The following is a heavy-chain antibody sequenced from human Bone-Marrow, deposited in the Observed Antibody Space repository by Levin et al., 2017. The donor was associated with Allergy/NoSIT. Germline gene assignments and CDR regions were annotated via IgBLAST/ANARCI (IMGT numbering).Heavy chain of an antibody. V-gene: IGHV1-2*02. J-gene: IGHJ5*01. CDR1: GYTFTGYY. CDR3: ARGLRPGYSSSWFDS. CDR2: INPNSGGT. Sequence: ASVKVSCKASGYTFTGYYMHWVRQAPGQGLEWMGWINPNSGGTNYAQKFQGRVTMTRDTSITTAYMELSSLSSDDTAVYYCARGLRPGYSSSWFDSWGQGTLFTVSS. D-gene: IGHD6-13*01.